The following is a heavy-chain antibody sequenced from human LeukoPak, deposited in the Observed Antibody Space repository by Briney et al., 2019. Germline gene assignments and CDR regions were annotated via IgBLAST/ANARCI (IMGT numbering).Heavy chain of an antibody. CDR2: INHSGST. V-gene: IGHV4-34*01. CDR1: GGSFSGYY. J-gene: IGHJ6*02. CDR3: ARDSPADSSGYSRFYYYGMDV. Sequence: SETLSLTCAVYGGSFSGYYWSWIRQPPGKGLEWIGEINHSGSTNYNPSLKSRVTISVDTSKNQFSLKLSSVTAADTAVYYCARDSPADSSGYSRFYYYGMDVWGQGTTVTVSS. D-gene: IGHD3-22*01.